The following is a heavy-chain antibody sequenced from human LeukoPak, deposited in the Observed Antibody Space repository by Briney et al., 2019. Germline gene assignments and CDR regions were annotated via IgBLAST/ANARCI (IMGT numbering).Heavy chain of an antibody. J-gene: IGHJ4*02. V-gene: IGHV3-74*01. Sequence: GGSLRLSCAASGFTFSSYWMYWVRQAPGKGPVWVARINTDGGSLNYADSVKGRFTISRDSAKNTLYLQMNSLGAEDTAVYYCARRINYYDSSGYYYVRYFDSWGQGTLVAVSS. CDR2: INTDGGSL. CDR1: GFTFSSYW. D-gene: IGHD3-22*01. CDR3: ARRINYYDSSGYYYVRYFDS.